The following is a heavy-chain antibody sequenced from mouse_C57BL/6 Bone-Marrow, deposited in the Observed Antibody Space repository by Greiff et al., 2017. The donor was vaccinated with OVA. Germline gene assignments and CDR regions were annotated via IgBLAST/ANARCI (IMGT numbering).Heavy chain of an antibody. Sequence: EVQLVESGGGLVQPGESLKLSCESNEYEFPSHDMSWVRQTPEKRLGLVAAINSDGGSTYYPDTLESRFTISRDNPKKTPYMQLSKLRTENTAVYYGARRDGYDYAMDYWGQGTSVTVSS. CDR3: ARRDGYDYAMDY. CDR1: EYEFPSHD. J-gene: IGHJ4*01. CDR2: INSDGGST. D-gene: IGHD2-2*01. V-gene: IGHV5-2*01.